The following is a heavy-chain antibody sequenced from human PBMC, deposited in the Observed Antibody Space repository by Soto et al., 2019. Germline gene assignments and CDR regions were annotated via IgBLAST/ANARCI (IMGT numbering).Heavy chain of an antibody. Sequence: PGGSLRLSCAASGFTFSDNAMIWVRQTPGGGLERVSQISATGGATYYADSVKGRFTISRDNSKNTLYLQMNSLRAADTAVYYCAKHHLYSSGWYFRSDAFDIWGQGTMVTVSS. CDR3: AKHHLYSSGWYFRSDAFDI. D-gene: IGHD6-19*01. CDR1: GFTFSDNA. V-gene: IGHV3-23*01. CDR2: ISATGGAT. J-gene: IGHJ3*02.